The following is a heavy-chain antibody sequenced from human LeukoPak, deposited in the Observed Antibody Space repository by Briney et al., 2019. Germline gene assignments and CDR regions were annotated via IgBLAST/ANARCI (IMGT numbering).Heavy chain of an antibody. V-gene: IGHV3-7*03. J-gene: IGHJ1*01. Sequence: GGSLRLSCVASGFSFSDSTMSWVRQAAGKGLEWVAKMKEDGSDENYVDSVKGRFTISRDNARNSLHLQMKSLRVDDTAVYFCARGGAGGGYFPTWGQGILVIVSS. D-gene: IGHD3-16*01. CDR2: MKEDGSDE. CDR3: ARGGAGGGYFPT. CDR1: GFSFSDST.